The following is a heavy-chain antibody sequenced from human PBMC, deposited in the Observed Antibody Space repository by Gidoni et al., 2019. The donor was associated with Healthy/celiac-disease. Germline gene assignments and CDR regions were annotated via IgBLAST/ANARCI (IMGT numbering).Heavy chain of an antibody. D-gene: IGHD3-3*01. CDR1: GFTVSSTY. J-gene: IGHJ2*01. V-gene: IGHV3-53*01. Sequence: EVQLVESGGGLIQPGGSLRLSCAASGFTVSSTYISWVRQAPGKGLEWVSVIYSGGSTYYADSVKGRFTISRDNSKNTLYLQMNSLRAEDTAVYYCAREREEYYDFWSGYYFWYFDLWGRGTLVTVSS. CDR2: IYSGGST. CDR3: AREREEYYDFWSGYYFWYFDL.